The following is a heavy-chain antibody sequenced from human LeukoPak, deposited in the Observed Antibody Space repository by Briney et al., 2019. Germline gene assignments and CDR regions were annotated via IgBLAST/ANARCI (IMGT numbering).Heavy chain of an antibody. J-gene: IGHJ4*02. CDR3: ARDKAHTYGYYFDP. D-gene: IGHD3-10*01. CDR1: ADAISTYS. CDR2: ISNGRT. V-gene: IGHV4-4*08. Sequence: PSETLSLTCTVSADAISTYSWNWNRQTPGKGLEWIGPISNGRTDYNPSLKSRVIISVDTSKNQISLRLTSVTAADTAVYDCARDKAHTYGYYFDPWGQGTQVLVSS.